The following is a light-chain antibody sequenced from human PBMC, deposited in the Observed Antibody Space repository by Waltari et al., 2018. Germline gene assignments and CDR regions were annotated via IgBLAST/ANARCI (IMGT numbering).Light chain of an antibody. Sequence: EIVLTQSPAALSLSPGERATLSCRVSQRVSNYTAWYQQKPGQAPRLLISDVSNRATGTPARFSDSGSGTDFTLTISSLEPEDFAVYHCQLRTNWPPFTFGPGTRVEIK. V-gene: IGKV3-11*01. CDR3: QLRTNWPPFT. CDR2: DVS. CDR1: QRVSNY. J-gene: IGKJ3*01.